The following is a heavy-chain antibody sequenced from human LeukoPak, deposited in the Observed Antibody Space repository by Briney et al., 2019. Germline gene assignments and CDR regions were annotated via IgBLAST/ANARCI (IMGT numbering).Heavy chain of an antibody. Sequence: SVKVSCKASGGTFSSYAISWVRQAPGQGLEWMGGIIPIFGTANYAQKFQGRVTITADESTSTAYMKLSSLRSEDTAVYYCARSDPRITIFGVVIRPYNWFDPWGQGTLVTVSS. V-gene: IGHV1-69*13. CDR2: IIPIFGTA. CDR1: GGTFSSYA. J-gene: IGHJ5*02. CDR3: ARSDPRITIFGVVIRPYNWFDP. D-gene: IGHD3-3*01.